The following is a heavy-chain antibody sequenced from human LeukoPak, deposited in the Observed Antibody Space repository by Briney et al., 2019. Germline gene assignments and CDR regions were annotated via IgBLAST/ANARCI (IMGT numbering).Heavy chain of an antibody. V-gene: IGHV3-23*01. Sequence: GRSLRLSCAASGFTFSSYAMSWVRQAPGKGLEWVSAISGSGGSTYYADSVKGRFTISRDNSKNTLYLQMNSLRAEDTAVYYRAKDRYSSAIVDAFDIWGQGTMVTVSS. CDR2: ISGSGGST. D-gene: IGHD6-19*01. CDR1: GFTFSSYA. J-gene: IGHJ3*02. CDR3: AKDRYSSAIVDAFDI.